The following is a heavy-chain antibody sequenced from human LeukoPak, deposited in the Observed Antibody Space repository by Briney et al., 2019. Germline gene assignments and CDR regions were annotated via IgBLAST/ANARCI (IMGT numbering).Heavy chain of an antibody. CDR2: ISGSGGST. V-gene: IGHV3-23*01. CDR3: AKSFRGRHYYYGMDV. Sequence: GGSLRLSCAASGFTFSSYAMSWVRQAPGKGLEWVSAISGSGGSTYYADSVKGGFTISRDNSKNTLYLQMNSLRAEDTAVYYCAKSFRGRHYYYGMDVWGQGTTVTVSS. J-gene: IGHJ6*02. CDR1: GFTFSSYA.